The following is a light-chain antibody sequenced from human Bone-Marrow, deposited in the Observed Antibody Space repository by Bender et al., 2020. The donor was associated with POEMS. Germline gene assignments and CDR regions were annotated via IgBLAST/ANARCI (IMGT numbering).Light chain of an antibody. CDR3: QLWDSSSDNPA. J-gene: IGLJ2*01. CDR2: DNS. Sequence: SYVLTQPPSVSVAPRQTARITCGGDNIGTRSVHWYQQKPGQAPVFVVYDNSDRPSGIPERFSGSNSGNTATLTISRVEAGDEACYYCQLWDSSSDNPAFGGGTNLIVL. V-gene: IGLV3-21*02. CDR1: NIGTRS.